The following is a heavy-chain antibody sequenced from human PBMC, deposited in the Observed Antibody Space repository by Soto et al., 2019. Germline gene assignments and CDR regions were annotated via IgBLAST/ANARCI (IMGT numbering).Heavy chain of an antibody. CDR2: INHSGST. V-gene: IGHV4-34*01. D-gene: IGHD6-6*01. CDR3: AIVLVAARRKVDDAFDI. J-gene: IGHJ3*02. Sequence: SETLSLTCAVYGGSFSGYYWSWIRQPPGQGLEWIGEINHSGSTNYNPSLKSRVTISVDTSKNQFSLKLSSVTAADTAVYYCAIVLVAARRKVDDAFDIWGQGTMVTVSS. CDR1: GGSFSGYY.